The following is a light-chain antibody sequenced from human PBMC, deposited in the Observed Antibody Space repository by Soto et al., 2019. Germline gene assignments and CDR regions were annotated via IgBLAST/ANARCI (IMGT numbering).Light chain of an antibody. CDR3: QQYGSSSWT. Sequence: EIVLTQSPGTMSLSPGERATLSCRARQSVSSSYLAWYQQQPGQAPRLLIYGAASRATGIPDRFSGSGSGTDFTLTFSRLEPEDFAVYYCQQYGSSSWTCGQGTKVDIK. J-gene: IGKJ1*01. CDR2: GAA. V-gene: IGKV3-20*01. CDR1: QSVSSSY.